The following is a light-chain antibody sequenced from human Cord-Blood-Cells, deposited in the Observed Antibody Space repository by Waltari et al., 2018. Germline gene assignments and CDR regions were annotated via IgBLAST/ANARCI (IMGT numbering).Light chain of an antibody. V-gene: IGLV2-8*01. Sequence: QSALTQPPSASGSPGQSVTIPCTGTSSDIGGYNYVPCYQQPPGKAPKLMIYEVSKLPSGVPDRFSGSKSGNTASLTVSGLQAEDEADYYCSSYAGSNNVFGGGTKLTVL. CDR3: SSYAGSNNV. CDR1: SSDIGGYNY. CDR2: EVS. J-gene: IGLJ3*02.